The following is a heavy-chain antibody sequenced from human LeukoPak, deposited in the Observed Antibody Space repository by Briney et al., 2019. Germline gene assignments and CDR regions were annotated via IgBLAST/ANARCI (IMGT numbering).Heavy chain of an antibody. CDR1: GFTFSSYD. D-gene: IGHD3-22*01. V-gene: IGHV3-13*04. CDR2: IGTAGDT. Sequence: PGGSLRLSCAAYGFTFSSYDMHWVRQATGKGLEWVSAIGTAGDTYYPGSVKGRFTISRENAKTSLYLQMNSLRAGDTAVYYCARAGYDSSGYYYGFDYWGQGTLVTVSS. J-gene: IGHJ4*02. CDR3: ARAGYDSSGYYYGFDY.